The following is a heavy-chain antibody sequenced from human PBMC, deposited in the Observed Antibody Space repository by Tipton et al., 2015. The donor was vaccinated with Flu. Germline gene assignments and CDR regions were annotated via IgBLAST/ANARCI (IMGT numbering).Heavy chain of an antibody. CDR1: GFTFGDYA. V-gene: IGHV3-49*04. D-gene: IGHD1-26*01. CDR3: TRDGSVGDYYYYGMDV. CDR2: IRSKAYGGTT. J-gene: IGHJ6*02. Sequence: SLRLSCTASGFTFGDYAMSWVRQAPGKGLEWVGFIRSKAYGGTTEYAASVKGRFTISRDDSKSIAYLQMNSLKTEDTAVYYCTRDGSVGDYYYYGMDVWGQGTTATVSS.